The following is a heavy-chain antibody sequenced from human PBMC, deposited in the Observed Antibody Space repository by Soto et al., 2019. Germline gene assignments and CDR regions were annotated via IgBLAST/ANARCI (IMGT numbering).Heavy chain of an antibody. CDR1: GFTFSSYA. J-gene: IGHJ2*01. CDR3: AKVPLGAGDWYFDL. CDR2: ISGSGGST. Sequence: EVQLLESGGGLVQPGGSLRLSCAASGFTFSSYAMSWVRQAPGKGLEWVSAISGSGGSTYYADSVKGRFTISRDNAKNTLKRQRNSLRAEDTAVYYCAKVPLGAGDWYFDLWGRGTPVTVSS. D-gene: IGHD6-19*01. V-gene: IGHV3-23*01.